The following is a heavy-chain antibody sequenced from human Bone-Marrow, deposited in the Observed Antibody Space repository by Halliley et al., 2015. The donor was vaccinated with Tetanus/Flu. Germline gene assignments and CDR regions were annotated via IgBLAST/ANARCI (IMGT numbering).Heavy chain of an antibody. D-gene: IGHD1-20*01. CDR3: ASPNRITGTDN. J-gene: IGHJ4*02. CDR2: IYSGGST. Sequence: KGLEWVSVIYSGGSTAYADSGKGRFTISRDSSKNTVYLQMNSLRTEDTAVYYCASPNRITGTDNWGQGTLVTVSS. V-gene: IGHV3-53*05.